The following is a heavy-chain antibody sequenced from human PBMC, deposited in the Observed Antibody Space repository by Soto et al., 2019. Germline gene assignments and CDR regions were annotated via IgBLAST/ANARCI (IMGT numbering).Heavy chain of an antibody. CDR2: ISPNGQGI. V-gene: IGHV3-23*01. J-gene: IGHJ6*02. Sequence: GGSLRLSCGVSGFTVTSNGVSWVRQAPGKGLEWVSAISPNGQGIWYADSVKGRFTISRDNSKNTLYLQMNSLRAEDTAVYYCARSSSSLYYYYGMDVWGQGTTVTVSS. CDR1: GFTVTSNG. CDR3: ARSSSSLYYYYGMDV. D-gene: IGHD6-6*01.